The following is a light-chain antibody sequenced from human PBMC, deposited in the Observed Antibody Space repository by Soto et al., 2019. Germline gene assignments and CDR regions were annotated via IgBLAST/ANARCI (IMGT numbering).Light chain of an antibody. V-gene: IGKV3-11*01. Sequence: EIVLTQSPATLSLSPGERATLSCRASQSVSSYLAWYQQKPGQAPRLLIYDASNRATGIPARFSGSGSGTDFPLTISSLEPEDFAVYYCQQRSNWPPTLGGGTKVEIK. CDR1: QSVSSY. CDR3: QQRSNWPPT. J-gene: IGKJ4*01. CDR2: DAS.